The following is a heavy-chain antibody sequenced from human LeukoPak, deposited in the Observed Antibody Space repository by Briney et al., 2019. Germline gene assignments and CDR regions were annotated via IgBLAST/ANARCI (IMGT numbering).Heavy chain of an antibody. D-gene: IGHD3-10*01. Sequence: SETLSLTCTVSGGSISSSSYYWGWIRQPPGKGLEWIGSIYYSGSTYYNPSLKSRVTISVDTSKNQFSLKLSSVTAADTAIYYCARGGYYGSGNDFRFDPWGQGTLVTVSS. J-gene: IGHJ5*02. CDR2: IYYSGST. CDR1: GGSISSSSYY. CDR3: ARGGYYGSGNDFRFDP. V-gene: IGHV4-39*07.